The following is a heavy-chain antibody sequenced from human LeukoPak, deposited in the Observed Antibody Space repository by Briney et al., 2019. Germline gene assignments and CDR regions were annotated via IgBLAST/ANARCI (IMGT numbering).Heavy chain of an antibody. CDR1: GGSISSGSYY. D-gene: IGHD1-26*01. Sequence: KPSQTLSLTCTVSGGSISSGSYYWSWIRQPAGKGLEWIVRIYTSGSTNYNPSLKSRITISVERTKNQFSLKLSSVTAADTAVYYCARVGAGGTDYWGQGTLVTVSS. V-gene: IGHV4-61*02. J-gene: IGHJ4*02. CDR3: ARVGAGGTDY. CDR2: IYTSGST.